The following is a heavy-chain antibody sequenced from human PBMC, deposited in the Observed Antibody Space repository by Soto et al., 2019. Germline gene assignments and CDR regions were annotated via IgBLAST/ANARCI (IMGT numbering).Heavy chain of an antibody. CDR2: ISSSSTI. D-gene: IGHD5-18*01. CDR3: ARDYGARGYSYGYYGMDV. J-gene: IGHJ6*02. V-gene: IGHV3-48*02. CDR1: GFTFSSYS. Sequence: PGGSLRLSCAASGFTFSSYSMNWVRQAPGKGLEWVSYISSSSTIYYADSVKGRFTISRDNAKNSLYLQMNSLRDEDTAVYYCARDYGARGYSYGYYGMDVWGQGTTVTVSS.